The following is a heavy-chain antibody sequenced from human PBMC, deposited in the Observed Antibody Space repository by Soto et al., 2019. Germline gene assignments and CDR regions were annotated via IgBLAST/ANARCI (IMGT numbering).Heavy chain of an antibody. CDR3: SVTVSSSWYFDY. D-gene: IGHD6-13*01. J-gene: IGHJ4*02. CDR1: GFTFSTYA. V-gene: IGHV3-23*01. Sequence: EVQLLESGGGLVQPGGSLRLSCAASGFTFSTYAMTWVRQAPGKGLEWVSTISGSGGSTYYADSVKGRFTISRDNSKNTLYLKMNSLRAEDTAVYYCSVTVSSSWYFDYWGQGTLVTVSS. CDR2: ISGSGGST.